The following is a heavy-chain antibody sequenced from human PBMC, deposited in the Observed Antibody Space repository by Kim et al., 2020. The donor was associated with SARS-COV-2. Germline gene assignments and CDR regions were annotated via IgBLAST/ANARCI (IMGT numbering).Heavy chain of an antibody. J-gene: IGHJ4*02. D-gene: IGHD6-13*01. Sequence: SETLSLTCTVSGGSISSSSYYWGWIRQPPGKGLEWIGSIYYSGSTYYNPSLKSRVTISVDTSKNQFSLKLSSVTAADTAVYYCARVRIAAAGTHFDYWGQGTLVTVSS. V-gene: IGHV4-39*07. CDR2: IYYSGST. CDR1: GGSISSSSYY. CDR3: ARVRIAAAGTHFDY.